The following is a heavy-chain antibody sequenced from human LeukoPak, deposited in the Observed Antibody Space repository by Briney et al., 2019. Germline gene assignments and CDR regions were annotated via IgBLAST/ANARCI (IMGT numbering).Heavy chain of an antibody. D-gene: IGHD3-3*01. CDR2: INHSRST. V-gene: IGHV4-34*01. CDR1: GGSFSGYY. Sequence: SETLSLTCAVYGGSFSGYYWSWIRQPPGKGLEWIGEINHSRSTNYNPSLKSRVTISVDTSKNQFSLKLSSVTAADTAVYYCARGRKYTHYDFWSEGWFDPWGQGTLVTVSS. J-gene: IGHJ5*02. CDR3: ARGRKYTHYDFWSEGWFDP.